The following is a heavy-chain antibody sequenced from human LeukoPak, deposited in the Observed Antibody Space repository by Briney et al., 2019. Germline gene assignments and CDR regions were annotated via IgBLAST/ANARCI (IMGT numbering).Heavy chain of an antibody. J-gene: IGHJ4*02. CDR2: TYISGNT. CDR1: EFTVSNNH. V-gene: IGHV3-53*01. D-gene: IGHD1-26*01. Sequence: GGSLRLSCAASEFTVSNNHMSWVRQAPGKGLEWVSVTYISGNTYYADSVKGRFTISRDNSNNTLYLQMNSLRVEDTAVYYCAGGGGVGAKYWGQGTLVTVSS. CDR3: AGGGGVGAKY.